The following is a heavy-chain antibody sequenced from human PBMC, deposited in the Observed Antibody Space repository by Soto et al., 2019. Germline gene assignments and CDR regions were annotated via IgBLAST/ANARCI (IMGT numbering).Heavy chain of an antibody. D-gene: IGHD1-1*01. V-gene: IGHV2-5*02. J-gene: IGHJ4*02. Sequence: QITLKESGPPVVKPTQTLTLTCTFSGFSLSTSGMAVGWIRQPPGKALEWLALIYWDDVERYSPSLKNRLTITRDTSRNQVVLTMTNLDGVDTATYYCARRRTGTPFDYWGQGTLVTVSS. CDR1: GFSLSTSGMA. CDR3: ARRRTGTPFDY. CDR2: IYWDDVE.